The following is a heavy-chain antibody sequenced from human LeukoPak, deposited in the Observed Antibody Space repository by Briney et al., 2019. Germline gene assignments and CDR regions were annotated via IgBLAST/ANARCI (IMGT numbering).Heavy chain of an antibody. D-gene: IGHD6-13*01. J-gene: IGHJ4*02. CDR3: ARNIIAAAGTDY. V-gene: IGHV4-34*01. CDR2: INHSGST. CDR1: GGSFSGYY. Sequence: SETLSLTCAVYGGSFSGYYWSWIRQPPGKGLEWIGEINHSGSTNYNPSLKSRVTISVDTSKNQFSLKLSSVTAADTAVYYCARNIIAAAGTDYWGKGTLVTVSS.